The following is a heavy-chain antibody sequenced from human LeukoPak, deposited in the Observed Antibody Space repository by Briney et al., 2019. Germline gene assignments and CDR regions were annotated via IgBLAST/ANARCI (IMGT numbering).Heavy chain of an antibody. Sequence: GGSLRLSCAASGFTFSSYEMNWVRQAPGKGQEWVSYISSSGSTIYYADSVKGRFTISRDNAKNSLYLQMNSLRAEDTAVYYCARNGRGYSYGYYYYYGMDVWGKGTTVTVSS. J-gene: IGHJ6*04. CDR3: ARNGRGYSYGYYYYYGMDV. V-gene: IGHV3-48*03. D-gene: IGHD5-18*01. CDR1: GFTFSSYE. CDR2: ISSSGSTI.